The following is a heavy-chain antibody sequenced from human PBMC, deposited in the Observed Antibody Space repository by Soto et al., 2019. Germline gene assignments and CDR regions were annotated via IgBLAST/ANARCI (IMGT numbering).Heavy chain of an antibody. V-gene: IGHV4-39*01. CDR2: IYYSGST. J-gene: IGHJ4*01. CDR1: GGSISSSSYY. D-gene: IGHD2-15*01. Sequence: QLQLQESGPGLVKPSETLSLTCTVSGGSISSSSYYWGWIRQPPGKGLEWIWSIYYSGSTYYNLSLKSRVTTSVYTYKNHFYLTLCCVTAADTAVYFCARLAGYCSGDSCRIVYWGHGTLGTVS. CDR3: ARLAGYCSGDSCRIVY.